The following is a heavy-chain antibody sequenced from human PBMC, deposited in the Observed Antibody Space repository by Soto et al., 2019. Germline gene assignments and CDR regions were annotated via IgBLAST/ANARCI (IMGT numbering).Heavy chain of an antibody. Sequence: QVQLVQSGAEVKKPGASGKVSCKASGYTFTTYTIHWVRQAPGQRLEWMGWINAGNGDTRYSQNFQGSVAITSDTAETTAYMELNSLISEDTAVYYCAGDRGLGWFPRDWVAHWGQGTLVTVSS. CDR3: AGDRGLGWFPRDWVAH. D-gene: IGHD2-21*01. CDR1: GYTFTTYT. J-gene: IGHJ5*02. V-gene: IGHV1-3*01. CDR2: INAGNGDT.